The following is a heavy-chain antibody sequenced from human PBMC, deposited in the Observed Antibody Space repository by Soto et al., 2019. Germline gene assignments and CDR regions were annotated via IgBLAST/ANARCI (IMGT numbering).Heavy chain of an antibody. D-gene: IGHD1-26*01. CDR3: ARGDRGAFDL. CDR2: IHSVGSST. Sequence: EVQLVESGGGLVRPGGSLRLSCAASGFTFSYYWMHWVRQAPGKGLVWVSRIHSVGSSTTYAVFVKGRFIISRDNARNTVDSQMNSVRVEDTAVYYCARGDRGAFDLWGQGTVVTVSS. V-gene: IGHV3-74*01. CDR1: GFTFSYYW. J-gene: IGHJ3*01.